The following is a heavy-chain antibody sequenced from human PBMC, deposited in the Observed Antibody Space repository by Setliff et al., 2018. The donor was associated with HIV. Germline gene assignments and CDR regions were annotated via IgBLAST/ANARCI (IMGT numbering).Heavy chain of an antibody. Sequence: PSETLSLTCTVSSGSISSYYWSWIRQPPGKGLEWIGYIYTSGSINYNPSLKSRVTISVDTSKNQFSLKLSSVTAADTAVYYCVRAGYCSGYGYAFDIWGQGTMVTVSS. J-gene: IGHJ3*02. D-gene: IGHD2-15*01. CDR3: VRAGYCSGYGYAFDI. CDR1: SGSISSYY. V-gene: IGHV4-4*08. CDR2: IYTSGSI.